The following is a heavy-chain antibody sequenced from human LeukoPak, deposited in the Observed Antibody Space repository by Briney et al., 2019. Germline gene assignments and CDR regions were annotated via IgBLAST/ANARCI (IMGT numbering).Heavy chain of an antibody. V-gene: IGHV3-30*04. CDR3: AREVYSYALDALEL. D-gene: IGHD5-18*01. Sequence: TGGSLRLSCAAAGFRFNNYAMHWVRQPPGTGLEWVAVISMDGIQEYYADSVKGRFSISRDNSKNTLYLQMNSLRCEDTAVYYCAREVYSYALDALELWGQGTMVAVSS. CDR2: ISMDGIQE. CDR1: GFRFNNYA. J-gene: IGHJ3*01.